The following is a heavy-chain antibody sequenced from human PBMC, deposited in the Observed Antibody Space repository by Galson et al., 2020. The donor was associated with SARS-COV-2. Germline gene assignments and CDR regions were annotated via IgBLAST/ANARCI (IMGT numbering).Heavy chain of an antibody. V-gene: IGHV4-39*01. CDR3: ARQRAWCSGGSCYPNWFDS. CDR1: TDSISSSSHY. CDR2: LFYSGNT. J-gene: IGHJ5*01. D-gene: IGHD2-15*01. Sequence: SETLSLTCTVSTDSISSSSHYWGWIRQPPGKGLEWIGSLFYSGNTLYNSSLQSRVTVTVDTSKNQFSLNLSSVTAADTAVYYCARQRAWCSGGSCYPNWFDSWGQGALVTVSS.